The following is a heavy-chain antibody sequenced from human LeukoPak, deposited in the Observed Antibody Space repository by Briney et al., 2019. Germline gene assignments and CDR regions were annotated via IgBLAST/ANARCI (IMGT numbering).Heavy chain of an antibody. CDR3: AREYSSGWPYNWFDP. V-gene: IGHV4-39*07. CDR1: GGSISCSSYY. J-gene: IGHJ5*02. Sequence: SETLSITCTVSGGSISCSSYYWGWIRQPPGKGLEWIGSIYYSGSTYYNPSLKSRVTISVDTSKNQFSLKLSSVTAADTAVYYCAREYSSGWPYNWFDPWGQGTLVTVSS. CDR2: IYYSGST. D-gene: IGHD6-19*01.